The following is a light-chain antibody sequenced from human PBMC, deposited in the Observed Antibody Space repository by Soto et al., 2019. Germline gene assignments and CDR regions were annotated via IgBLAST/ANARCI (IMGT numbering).Light chain of an antibody. V-gene: IGKV1-12*01. Sequence: IQMTQCPSSLCASLGERFTISCRASQGISSWLAWYQQKPGKAPKLLIYAASSLQSGIPDRFSGTGSETDFTLTISSLQPEDFATYYCQQANSFPFTFGQGPRLEI. CDR3: QQANSFPFT. CDR1: QGISSW. CDR2: AAS. J-gene: IGKJ5*01.